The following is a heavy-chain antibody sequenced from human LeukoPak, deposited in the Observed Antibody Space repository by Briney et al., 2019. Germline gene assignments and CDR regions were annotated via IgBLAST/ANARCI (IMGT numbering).Heavy chain of an antibody. Sequence: PSETLSLTCTVSGGSISSYYWSWIRQPPGKGLEWIGYIYYSGSTNYNPSLKSRVTISVDTSKNQFSLKLSSVTAADTAVYYCARNPYYDFWSGIAGASPDYYMDVWGKGTTVTVSS. J-gene: IGHJ6*03. D-gene: IGHD3-3*01. CDR3: ARNPYYDFWSGIAGASPDYYMDV. CDR2: IYYSGST. V-gene: IGHV4-59*01. CDR1: GGSISSYY.